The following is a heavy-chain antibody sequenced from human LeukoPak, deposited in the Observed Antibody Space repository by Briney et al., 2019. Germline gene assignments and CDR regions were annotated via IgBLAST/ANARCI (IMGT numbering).Heavy chain of an antibody. D-gene: IGHD3-9*01. CDR1: GFTFSGYA. V-gene: IGHV3-23*01. Sequence: GGSLRPSCAASGFTFSGYAMSWVRQAPGKGLEWVSAISGSGGSTYYADSVKGRFTISRDNSKNTLYLQMDSLRAEDTAVYYCAKHAVVGIITLRDAFDIWGQGTMVTVSS. CDR2: ISGSGGST. J-gene: IGHJ3*02. CDR3: AKHAVVGIITLRDAFDI.